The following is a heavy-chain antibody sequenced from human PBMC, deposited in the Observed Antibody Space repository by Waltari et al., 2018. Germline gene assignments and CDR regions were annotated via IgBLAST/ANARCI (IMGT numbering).Heavy chain of an antibody. Sequence: QVQLVQSGAEVEKPGASLNVSCKASGYSFTGYYMHWVRQAPGQGLEWMGYIDPNSGGTNYAQKFQGRVTMTRETSIRTVFMELSSLQSDDTAVYYCARQGSGLGSDGFDIWGQGIMVTVSS. CDR3: ARQGSGLGSDGFDI. CDR1: GYSFTGYY. D-gene: IGHD3-10*01. V-gene: IGHV1-2*02. CDR2: IDPNSGGT. J-gene: IGHJ3*02.